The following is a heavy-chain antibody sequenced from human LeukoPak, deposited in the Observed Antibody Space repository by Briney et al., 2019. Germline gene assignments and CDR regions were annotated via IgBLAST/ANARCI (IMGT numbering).Heavy chain of an antibody. CDR3: ANGGMYYYDSSGYYYQPPENFDY. CDR2: ISGSGGST. D-gene: IGHD3-22*01. V-gene: IGHV3-23*01. CDR1: GFTFSSYA. J-gene: IGHJ4*02. Sequence: GGSLRLSCAASGFTFSSYAMSWVRQAPGKGLEWVSAISGSGGSTYYADSVKGRFTISRDNSKNTLYLQMNSLRAEDTAVYYCANGGMYYYDSSGYYYQPPENFDYWGQGTLVTVSS.